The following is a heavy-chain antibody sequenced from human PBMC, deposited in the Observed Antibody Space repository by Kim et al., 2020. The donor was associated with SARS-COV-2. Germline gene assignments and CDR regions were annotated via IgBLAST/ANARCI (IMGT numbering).Heavy chain of an antibody. CDR2: IRSKAYGGTT. CDR1: GFTFGDYA. V-gene: IGHV3-49*04. D-gene: IGHD2-2*01. J-gene: IGHJ6*03. Sequence: GGSLRLSCTASGFTFGDYAMSWVRQAPGKGLEWVGFIRSKAYGGTTEYAASVKGRFTISRDDSKSIAYLQMNSLKTEDTAVYYCTRDRVVVPAAKAGYYYYYMDVWGKGTTVTVSS. CDR3: TRDRVVVPAAKAGYYYYYMDV.